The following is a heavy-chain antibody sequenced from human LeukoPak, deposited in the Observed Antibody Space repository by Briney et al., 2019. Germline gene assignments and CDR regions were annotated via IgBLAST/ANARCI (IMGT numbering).Heavy chain of an antibody. D-gene: IGHD6-19*01. CDR3: ARDRAVAGLFDY. J-gene: IGHJ4*02. V-gene: IGHV3-7*01. CDR2: INQDGSEK. CDR1: GFTFSSYF. Sequence: TGGSLRLSCAASGFTFSSYFLTWVRQAPGKGLEWVANINQDGSEKLYVDSVRGRFTISRDNAKNSLYLQMNSLRAEDTAVYYCARDRAVAGLFDYWGQGTLVTVSS.